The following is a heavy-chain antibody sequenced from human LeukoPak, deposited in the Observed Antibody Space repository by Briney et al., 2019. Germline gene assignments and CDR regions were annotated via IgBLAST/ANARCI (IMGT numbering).Heavy chain of an antibody. V-gene: IGHV1-2*06. D-gene: IGHD2-2*01. J-gene: IGHJ6*02. CDR3: ARGGREGVPAAPYYYYGMDV. CDR2: INPNSGGT. CDR1: GYTFTGYY. Sequence: ASVKVSCKASGYTFTGYYMHWVRQAPGQGLEWMGRINPNSGGTNYAQKFQGRVTMTRDTSISTAYMELSRLRSDDTAVYYCARGGREGVPAAPYYYYGMDVWGQGTTVTVSS.